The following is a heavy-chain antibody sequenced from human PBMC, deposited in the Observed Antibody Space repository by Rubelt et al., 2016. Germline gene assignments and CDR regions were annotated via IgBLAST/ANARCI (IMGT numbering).Heavy chain of an antibody. D-gene: IGHD6-19*01. J-gene: IGHJ4*02. Sequence: QVQLQESGPGLVKPSETLSLTCTVSGGSISSYYWTWIRQPPGKGLEWIGEINHSGTTNYNPSLKSRVTMSVDTSKKQFSLKRTSVTAADSAVYYCASSWYMVWWGQGTRVTVSS. CDR2: INHSGTT. V-gene: IGHV4-59*04. CDR1: GGSISSYY. CDR3: ASSWYMVW.